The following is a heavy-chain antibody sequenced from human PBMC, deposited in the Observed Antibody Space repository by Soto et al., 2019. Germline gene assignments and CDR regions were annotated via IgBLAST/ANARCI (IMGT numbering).Heavy chain of an antibody. CDR3: AADGGGRIAAAGTRFDY. D-gene: IGHD6-13*01. CDR1: GFTFTSSA. V-gene: IGHV1-58*01. J-gene: IGHJ4*02. Sequence: GASVKVSCKASGFTFTSSAVQWVRQARGQRLEWIGWIVVGSGNTNYAQKFQERVTITRDMSTSTAYMELSSLRSEDTAVYYCAADGGGRIAAAGTRFDYWGQGTLVTVS. CDR2: IVVGSGNT.